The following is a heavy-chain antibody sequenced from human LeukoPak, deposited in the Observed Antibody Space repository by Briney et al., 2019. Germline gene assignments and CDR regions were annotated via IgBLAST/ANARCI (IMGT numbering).Heavy chain of an antibody. D-gene: IGHD6-13*01. V-gene: IGHV4-59*01. Sequence: PSETLSLTCTVSGGSISSYYWGWIRQPPGKGLEYIGYIYYSGSTNYNPSLKSRVTISVDTSKNQFSLRLTSVTAADTAVYYCARHFGYSSSWSSPWGQGTLVTVSS. CDR2: IYYSGST. CDR1: GGSISSYY. J-gene: IGHJ5*02. CDR3: ARHFGYSSSWSSP.